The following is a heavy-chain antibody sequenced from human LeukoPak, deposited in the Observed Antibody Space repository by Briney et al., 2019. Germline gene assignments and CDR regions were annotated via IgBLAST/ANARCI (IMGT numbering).Heavy chain of an antibody. J-gene: IGHJ5*02. CDR2: IYYSGST. V-gene: IGHV4-31*03. CDR3: ARETPSNWFDP. CDR1: GGSISSGGYY. Sequence: TLSLTCTVSGGSISSGGYYWSWIRQHPGKGLEWIGYIYYSGSTYYNPSLKSRVTISVDTSKNQFSLKLSSVTAADTAVYYCARETPSNWFDPWGQGTLVTVSS.